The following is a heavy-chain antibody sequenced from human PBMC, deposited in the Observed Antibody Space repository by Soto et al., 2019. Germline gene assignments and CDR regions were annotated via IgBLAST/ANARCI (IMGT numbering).Heavy chain of an antibody. CDR2: IIPILGIA. Sequence: SVKVSCKASGGTFSSYTISWVRQAPGQGLEWMGRIIPILGIANYAQKFQGRVTITADKSTSTAYMELSSLRSEDTAVYYCARSSLEPRGGFDYWGQGTLVTVSS. D-gene: IGHD3-3*01. J-gene: IGHJ4*02. CDR1: GGTFSSYT. V-gene: IGHV1-69*02. CDR3: ARSSLEPRGGFDY.